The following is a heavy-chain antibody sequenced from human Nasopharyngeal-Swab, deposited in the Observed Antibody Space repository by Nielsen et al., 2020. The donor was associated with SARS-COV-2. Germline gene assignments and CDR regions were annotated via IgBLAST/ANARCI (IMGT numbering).Heavy chain of an antibody. CDR1: GGSISSSNW. J-gene: IGHJ3*02. D-gene: IGHD2-8*01. V-gene: IGHV4-4*02. CDR2: IYHSGST. Sequence: SETLSLTCAVSGGSISSSNWWSWVRQPPGKGLEWIGEIYHSGSTNYNPSLKSRVTISVDKSKNQFSLKLRSVTAADTAVFYCARHMLGGPTAFDIWGQGTAVTVSS. CDR3: ARHMLGGPTAFDI.